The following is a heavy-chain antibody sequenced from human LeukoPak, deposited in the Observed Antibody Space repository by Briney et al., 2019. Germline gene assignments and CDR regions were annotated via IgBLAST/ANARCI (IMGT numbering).Heavy chain of an antibody. CDR3: AKEMYYDRAPGDY. CDR1: GFTFSASG. CDR2: ISGSGGST. D-gene: IGHD3-22*01. V-gene: IGHV3-23*01. Sequence: GGSLRLSCAASGFTFSASGMNWVRQAPGKGLEWVSAISGSGGSTYYADSVKGRFTISRDNSKNTLYLQMNSLRAEDTAVYYCAKEMYYDRAPGDYWGQGTLVTVSS. J-gene: IGHJ4*02.